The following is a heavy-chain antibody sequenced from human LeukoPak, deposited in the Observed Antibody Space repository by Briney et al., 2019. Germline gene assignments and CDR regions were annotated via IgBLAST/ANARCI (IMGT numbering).Heavy chain of an antibody. J-gene: IGHJ4*02. D-gene: IGHD6-19*01. CDR3: ARGTGPYSSGWFFDY. CDR2: IYYSGST. CDR1: GGSISSYY. Sequence: PSETLSLTCTVSGGSISSYYWSWIRQPPGKGLEWIGYIYYSGSTNYNPSLKSRVTISVDTSKNQFSLKLSSVTAADTAVYYCARGTGPYSSGWFFDYWGQGTLVTVSS. V-gene: IGHV4-59*01.